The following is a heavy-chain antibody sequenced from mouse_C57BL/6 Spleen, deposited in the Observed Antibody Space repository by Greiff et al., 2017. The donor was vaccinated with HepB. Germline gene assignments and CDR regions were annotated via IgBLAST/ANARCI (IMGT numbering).Heavy chain of an antibody. J-gene: IGHJ4*01. Sequence: EVKLVESEGGLVQPGSSMKLSCTASGFTFSDYYMAWVRQVPEKGLEWVANINYDGSSTYYLDSLKSRFIISRDNAKNILYLQMSSLKSEDTATYYCARLGLPYYYAMDYWGQGTSVTVSS. CDR2: INYDGSST. D-gene: IGHD2-4*01. CDR3: ARLGLPYYYAMDY. V-gene: IGHV5-16*01. CDR1: GFTFSDYY.